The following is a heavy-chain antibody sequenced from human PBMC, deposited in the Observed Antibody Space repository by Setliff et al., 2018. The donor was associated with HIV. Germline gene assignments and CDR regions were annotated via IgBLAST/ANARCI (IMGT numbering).Heavy chain of an antibody. Sequence: ASVKVSCKASGYTFTDYFIHWILQAPGKGLEWMGRIDPQDGETTFAEKFLGRVTVTADTSTDIAYMELSSLRSDDTAVYYCAAIAYSRPDYWGQGTLVTVSS. J-gene: IGHJ4*02. D-gene: IGHD4-4*01. CDR1: GYTFTDYF. V-gene: IGHV1-69-2*01. CDR3: AAIAYSRPDY. CDR2: IDPQDGET.